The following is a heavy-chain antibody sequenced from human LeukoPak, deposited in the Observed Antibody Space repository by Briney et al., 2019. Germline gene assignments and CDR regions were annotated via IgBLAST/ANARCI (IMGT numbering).Heavy chain of an antibody. CDR2: FDPEDGDT. J-gene: IGHJ4*02. V-gene: IGHV1-24*01. CDR3: ATGLEWLLYGFFDH. D-gene: IGHD3-3*01. CDR1: GDTVTELS. Sequence: ASVKVSCKVSGDTVTELSMHWVRQAPGKGLEWMGGFDPEDGDTIYAQKFQGGVTMTEDTSTGTAYMELSSLRSEDTAVYYCATGLEWLLYGFFDHWGQGTLVTVSS.